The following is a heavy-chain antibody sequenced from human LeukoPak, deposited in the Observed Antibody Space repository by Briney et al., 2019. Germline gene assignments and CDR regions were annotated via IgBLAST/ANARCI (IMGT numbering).Heavy chain of an antibody. J-gene: IGHJ4*02. D-gene: IGHD4-17*01. CDR1: GFTFSRYS. Sequence: GGSLRLSCAASGFTFSRYSMNWVRQAPGKGLEWVSSISSGSSARFYTDSVKGRFTTSRDNAKNSLYLQMDSLRAEDTAVYYCAKGLYGDGFNYWGQGTLVTVSS. CDR3: AKGLYGDGFNY. CDR2: ISSGSSAR. V-gene: IGHV3-48*04.